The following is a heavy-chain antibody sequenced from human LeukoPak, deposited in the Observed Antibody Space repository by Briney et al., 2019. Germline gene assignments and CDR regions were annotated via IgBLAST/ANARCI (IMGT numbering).Heavy chain of an antibody. D-gene: IGHD6-6*01. V-gene: IGHV5-51*01. CDR1: GYSFTTYW. J-gene: IGHJ4*02. Sequence: RLGESLKISCKGSGYSFTTYWIGWVRQMPGKGLEWMGIIYPGDSDARYSPSFQGQVTISVDKSISTAYLQWSSLKASDTAMYYCARNMPRSMASYDFDYWGQGTLVTVSS. CDR2: IYPGDSDA. CDR3: ARNMPRSMASYDFDY.